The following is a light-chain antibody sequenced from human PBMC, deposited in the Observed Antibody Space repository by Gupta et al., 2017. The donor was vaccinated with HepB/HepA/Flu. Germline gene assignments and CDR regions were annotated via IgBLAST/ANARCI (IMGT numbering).Light chain of an antibody. CDR3: SSFTSTSSLAV. CDR1: SSDV. Sequence: QSALTKPASVSGSPGQSITISCTGTSSDVSWYQQHPGKAPKLMIYAVSNRPARVSYRFSGSKSGDTASLTISGLQAEDEADYYCSSFTSTSSLAVFGGGTKVTVL. CDR2: AVS. J-gene: IGLJ2*01. V-gene: IGLV2-14*01.